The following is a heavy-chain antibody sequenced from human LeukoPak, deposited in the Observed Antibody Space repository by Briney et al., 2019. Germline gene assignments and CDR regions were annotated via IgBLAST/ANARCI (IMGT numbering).Heavy chain of an antibody. CDR2: IYYSGST. D-gene: IGHD3-9*01. CDR1: GYSISSGYY. J-gene: IGHJ4*02. V-gene: IGHV4-59*01. CDR3: ARANSPVRYFDWLYLDY. Sequence: SETLSLTCTVSGYSISSGYYWSWIRQPPGKGLEWIGYIYYSGSTNYNPSLKSRVTISVDTSKNQFSLKLSSVTAADTAVYYCARANSPVRYFDWLYLDYWGQGTLVTVSS.